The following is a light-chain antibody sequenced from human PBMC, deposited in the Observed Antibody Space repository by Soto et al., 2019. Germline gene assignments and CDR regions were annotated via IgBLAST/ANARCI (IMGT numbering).Light chain of an antibody. CDR1: QSVGYN. CDR3: LQYHNLWA. Sequence: EIVMTQSPATLSVSPGERATLSCRASQSVGYNLAWYQQKPGQAPRLLIYLASSRATGIPARFSGSGSGSEFTLTSSSLQAEDFTVYSCLQYHNLWAFGQGTKVDIK. CDR2: LAS. V-gene: IGKV3-15*01. J-gene: IGKJ1*01.